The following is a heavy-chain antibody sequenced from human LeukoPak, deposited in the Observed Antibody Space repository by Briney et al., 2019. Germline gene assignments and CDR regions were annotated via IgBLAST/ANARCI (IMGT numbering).Heavy chain of an antibody. CDR3: ARVRYYYDSSGHGMDV. D-gene: IGHD3-22*01. Sequence: SVKVSCEASGGTFSSYAISWVRQAPGQGLEWMGRIIPILGIANYAQKFQGRVTITADKSTSTAYMELSSLRSEDTAVYYCARVRYYYDSSGHGMDVWGQGTTVTVSS. J-gene: IGHJ6*02. V-gene: IGHV1-69*04. CDR1: GGTFSSYA. CDR2: IIPILGIA.